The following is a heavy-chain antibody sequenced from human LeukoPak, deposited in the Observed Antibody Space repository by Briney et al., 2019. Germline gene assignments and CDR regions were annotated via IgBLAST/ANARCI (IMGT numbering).Heavy chain of an antibody. Sequence: ADPLSLPCSVSGVPISGYYWSWLGQPPAKGLEGIGYIYYCGVTNYNPSLRSRLTIYVDTSGKQSSLDQSSVTAADTAVYYGARQHPAVRVSWLDYWGQGTLAIVSS. CDR1: GVPISGYY. CDR3: ARQHPAVRVSWLDY. CDR2: IYYCGVT. V-gene: IGHV4-59*08. J-gene: IGHJ4*02. D-gene: IGHD5-12*01.